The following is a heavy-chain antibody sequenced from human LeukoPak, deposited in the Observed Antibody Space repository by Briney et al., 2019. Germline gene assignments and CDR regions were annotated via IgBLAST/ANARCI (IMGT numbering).Heavy chain of an antibody. V-gene: IGHV3-30*12. CDR1: GFTFSSYG. D-gene: IGHD3-10*01. CDR3: ARGSITWDY. CDR2: ISYDGTNK. J-gene: IGHJ4*02. Sequence: GRSLRLSCAASGFTFSSYGTHWVRQAPGKGLEWVAVISYDGTNKYYADSVKGRFTISRDNTKNTLYLQMNSLRAEDTAVYYCARGSITWDYWGQGTLVTVSS.